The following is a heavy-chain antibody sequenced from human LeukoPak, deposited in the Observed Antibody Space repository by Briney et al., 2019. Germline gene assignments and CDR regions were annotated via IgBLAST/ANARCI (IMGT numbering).Heavy chain of an antibody. V-gene: IGHV1-2*02. D-gene: IGHD4-11*01. CDR3: ARDQDDYSNLRRYYYYYMDV. CDR2: INPNSGGT. Sequence: GASVKVSCKASGYTFTGYYMHWVRQAPGQGLEWMGWINPNSGGTNYAQKFQGGVTMTRDTSISTAYMELSRLRSDDTAVYYCARDQDDYSNLRRYYYYYMDVWGKGTTVTVSS. J-gene: IGHJ6*03. CDR1: GYTFTGYY.